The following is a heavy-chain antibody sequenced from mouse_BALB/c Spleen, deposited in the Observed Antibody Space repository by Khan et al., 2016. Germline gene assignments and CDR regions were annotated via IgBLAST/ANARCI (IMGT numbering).Heavy chain of an antibody. Sequence: EVQLQESGPGLAKPSQSLSLTCTVTGYSITSDYAWNWIRQFPGNKLEWMGYISYSGSTSYNPSLKSRISITRDTSKNQFFLQLNSVTTEDTATYYCARSYGYWYFDVWGAGTTVTVSS. D-gene: IGHD1-1*01. V-gene: IGHV3-2*02. CDR3: ARSYGYWYFDV. J-gene: IGHJ1*01. CDR1: GYSITSDYA. CDR2: ISYSGST.